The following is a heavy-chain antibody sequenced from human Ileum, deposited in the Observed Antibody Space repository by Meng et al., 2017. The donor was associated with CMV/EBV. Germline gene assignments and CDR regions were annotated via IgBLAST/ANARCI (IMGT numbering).Heavy chain of an antibody. CDR1: GFSLTTNVES. CDR2: IHGGGGK. D-gene: IGHD6-6*01. Sequence: QITLKEPGHTLVKPTQTLTLTCTFSGFSLTTNVESVGWIRQPPGKALEWLALIHGGGGKQYSPSLQSRLTATRDTSKNQVVLTMTNMDPVDTATYYCVHRYSSSSGQVSWGQGTLVTVSS. V-gene: IGHV2-5*02. CDR3: VHRYSSSSGQVS. J-gene: IGHJ5*02.